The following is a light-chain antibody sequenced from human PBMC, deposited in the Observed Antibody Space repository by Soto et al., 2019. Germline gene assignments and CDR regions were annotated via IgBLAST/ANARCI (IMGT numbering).Light chain of an antibody. CDR2: AVS. V-gene: IGLV2-8*01. CDR1: STDVGAYNY. Sequence: QSALTQPPSASGSPGQSVTISCTGTSTDVGAYNYVSWYQQHPGKAPKLMIYAVSKRPSGVPDRFSGSKSGNTASLTVSGLQADDEADYYCSSYVSNNNLAFGGGTKLTVL. J-gene: IGLJ2*01. CDR3: SSYVSNNNLA.